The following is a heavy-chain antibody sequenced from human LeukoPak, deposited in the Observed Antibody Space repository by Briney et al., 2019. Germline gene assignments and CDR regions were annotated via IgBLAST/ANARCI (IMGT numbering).Heavy chain of an antibody. Sequence: PGGSLRLSCAVSGFSVSSNYMSWVRQAPGKGLEWVGRIKSKTDGGTTDYAAPVKGRFTISRDDSKNTLYLQMNSLKTEDTAVYYCTTEPGLGFGEFWPYWGQGTLVAVSS. CDR3: TTEPGLGFGEFWPY. V-gene: IGHV3-15*01. J-gene: IGHJ4*02. CDR2: IKSKTDGGTT. CDR1: GFSVSSNY. D-gene: IGHD3-10*01.